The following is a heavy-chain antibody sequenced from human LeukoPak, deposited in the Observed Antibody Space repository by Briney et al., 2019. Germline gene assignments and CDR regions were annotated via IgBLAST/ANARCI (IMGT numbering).Heavy chain of an antibody. Sequence: PGGSPRLSCAASGFTVSSNYMSWVRQAPGKGLEWVSVIYSGGSTYYADSVKGRFTISRDNSKNTMYLQMNSLRAEDTAVYYCARADSSGYDGLEYWGQGTLVTVSS. D-gene: IGHD3-22*01. CDR3: ARADSSGYDGLEY. V-gene: IGHV3-66*01. CDR1: GFTVSSNY. CDR2: IYSGGST. J-gene: IGHJ4*02.